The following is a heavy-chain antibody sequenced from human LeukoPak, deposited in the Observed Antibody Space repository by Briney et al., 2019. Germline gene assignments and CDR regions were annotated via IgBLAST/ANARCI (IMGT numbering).Heavy chain of an antibody. D-gene: IGHD4-17*01. V-gene: IGHV1-69*13. J-gene: IGHJ6*03. CDR3: ATPFHPSTVTTLHYMDV. CDR1: GGTFSSYA. CDR2: IIPIFGTA. Sequence: ASVKVSCKASGGTFSSYAISWVRQAPGQGLEWMGGIIPIFGTANYAQKLQGRVTITADESTSTAYMELSSLRSEDTAVYYCATPFHPSTVTTLHYMDVWGKGTTVTVSS.